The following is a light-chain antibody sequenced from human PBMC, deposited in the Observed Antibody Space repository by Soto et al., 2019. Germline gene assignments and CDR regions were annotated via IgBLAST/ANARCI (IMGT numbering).Light chain of an antibody. CDR2: DGS. Sequence: EILLTQSPATLSLSPREKTTPSCRASQSISSYLAWYQQKPGQAPRLLIYDGSNRATGIPARFSGSGSETDFTLTISSLEPEDFASYYCQQRRSWPLTFGGGTKVDIK. CDR3: QQRRSWPLT. J-gene: IGKJ4*01. V-gene: IGKV3-11*01. CDR1: QSISSY.